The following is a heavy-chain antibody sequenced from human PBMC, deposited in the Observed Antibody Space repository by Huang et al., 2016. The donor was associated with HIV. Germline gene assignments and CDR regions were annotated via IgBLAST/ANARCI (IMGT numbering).Heavy chain of an antibody. CDR2: LNPNSGKT. D-gene: IGHD6-19*01. Sequence: QVQLVQSGPEVKKPGASVKVSCQTSGYIFSNYDINWVRPAPGQGLQWMGWLNPNSGKTVYGQNFQGRVTLTRSTSTGAAYMVLNSLTSQDTAVYYCARLTSGWYQDYWGQGTLVTVSS. J-gene: IGHJ4*02. CDR1: GYIFSNYD. V-gene: IGHV1-8*01. CDR3: ARLTSGWYQDY.